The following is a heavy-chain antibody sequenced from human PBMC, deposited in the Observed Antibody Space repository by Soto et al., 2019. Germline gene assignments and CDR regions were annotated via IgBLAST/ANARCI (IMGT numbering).Heavy chain of an antibody. J-gene: IGHJ4*02. CDR1: GFIVSNKH. CDR3: VGAAPGD. V-gene: IGHV3-53*05. Sequence: EVQLVETGGGLMKPGGSLRLSCAASGFIVSNKHMGWVRQAPGKGLESVSILYTDDRTYYADSVKGRFTISRDNSKNTVSLQMNGLRDEDTAMYYCVGAAPGDWGQGTPVTVSS. CDR2: LYTDDRT. D-gene: IGHD3-16*01.